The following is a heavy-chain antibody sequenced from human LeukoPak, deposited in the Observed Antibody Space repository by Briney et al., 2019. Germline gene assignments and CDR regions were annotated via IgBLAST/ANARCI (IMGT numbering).Heavy chain of an antibody. CDR2: INTNTGNP. D-gene: IGHD5-18*01. CDR1: GYTFTGYY. Sequence: ASVKVSCKASGYTFTGYYMHWVRQAPGQGLEWMGWINTNTGNPTYAQGFTGRFVFSLDTSVSTAYLQISSLKAEDTAVYYCARTVDTAMARVDYWGQGTLVTVSS. V-gene: IGHV7-4-1*02. J-gene: IGHJ4*02. CDR3: ARTVDTAMARVDY.